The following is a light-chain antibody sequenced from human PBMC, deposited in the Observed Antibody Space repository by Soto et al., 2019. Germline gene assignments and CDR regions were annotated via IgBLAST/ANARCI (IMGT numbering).Light chain of an antibody. CDR1: SSDVGGYNY. CDR3: SSYTSSSTLYV. CDR2: DVS. Sequence: QSALTQPASVSGSPGQSITISCTGTSSDVGGYNYVSWYQQHPGKAPKLMIYDVSNRPSGVSNRFSGSKSGNTASLTISGLQAEDEADYYCSSYTSSSTLYVFGTGTHLTVL. J-gene: IGLJ1*01. V-gene: IGLV2-14*01.